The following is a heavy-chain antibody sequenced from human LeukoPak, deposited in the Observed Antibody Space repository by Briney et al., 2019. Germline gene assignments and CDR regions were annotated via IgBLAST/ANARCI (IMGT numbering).Heavy chain of an antibody. Sequence: GGSLRLSCAASGFTFSSYSTNWVRQAPGKGLEWVSSISSSSSYIYYADSVKGRFTISRDNAKNSLYLQMNSLRAEDTAVYYCARDRSSGGHDYWGQGTLVTVSS. CDR2: ISSSSSYI. V-gene: IGHV3-21*01. D-gene: IGHD1-14*01. CDR1: GFTFSSYS. J-gene: IGHJ4*02. CDR3: ARDRSSGGHDY.